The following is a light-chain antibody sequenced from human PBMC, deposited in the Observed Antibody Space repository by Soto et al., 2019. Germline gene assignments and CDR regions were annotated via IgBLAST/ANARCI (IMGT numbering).Light chain of an antibody. CDR3: QSFDSSLSGSAV. V-gene: IGLV1-40*01. CDR2: GNS. CDR1: SSNIGAGYD. J-gene: IGLJ1*01. Sequence: QSVLTQPPSVSGAPGQRVTISCTGSSSNIGAGYDLHWYRHLPGTAPKLLIYGNSNRPSGVPDRFSGSKSGTSASLAITGLPAEDEADYYCQSFDSSLSGSAVFGTGTKLTVL.